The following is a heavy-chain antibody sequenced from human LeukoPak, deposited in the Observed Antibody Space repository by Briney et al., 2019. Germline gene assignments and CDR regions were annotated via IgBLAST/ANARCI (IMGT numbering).Heavy chain of an antibody. CDR1: GFTFSSYS. D-gene: IGHD4-17*01. V-gene: IGHV3-30*18. CDR2: VSYHKTDK. J-gene: IGHJ4*02. Sequence: GGSLRLSCAASGFTFSSYSMNWVRQAPGKGLEWVAAVSYHKTDKFYRDSVKGRFTISRDNSINKVYLQMNSLKTEDTAVYYCVKDRSDDYGDFDSWGQGTLVIVSS. CDR3: VKDRSDDYGDFDS.